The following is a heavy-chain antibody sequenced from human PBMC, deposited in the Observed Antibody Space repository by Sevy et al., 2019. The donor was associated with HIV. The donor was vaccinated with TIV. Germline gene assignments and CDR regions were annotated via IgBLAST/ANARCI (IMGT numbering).Heavy chain of an antibody. D-gene: IGHD1-20*01. CDR2: ASPYNGKT. J-gene: IGHJ4*02. CDR1: GYSFVSYG. CDR3: ARTYFLRDNCYRWYFDY. Sequence: ASVKVSCKASGYSFVSYGINWVRQVPGQGLEWLGWASPYNGKTRYARKVLGRVSMTTDTSTSTAYMELRSLRSDDTAVVYCARTYFLRDNCYRWYFDYLGQGTLVTVSS. V-gene: IGHV1-18*01.